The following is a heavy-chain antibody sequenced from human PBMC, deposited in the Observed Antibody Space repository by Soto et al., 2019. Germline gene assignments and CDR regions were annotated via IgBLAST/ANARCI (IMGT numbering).Heavy chain of an antibody. CDR2: ISAYNGET. V-gene: IGHV1-18*01. Sequence: ASVKVSCKASGYTFTSYGISWVRQAPGQGLEWMGWISAYNGETIYAQKFQGRVTMTEDTSTDTAYMELSSLRSEDTAVYYCARDSPVEMASFDPWGQGTLVTVSS. CDR3: ARDSPVEMASFDP. J-gene: IGHJ5*02. CDR1: GYTFTSYG. D-gene: IGHD5-12*01.